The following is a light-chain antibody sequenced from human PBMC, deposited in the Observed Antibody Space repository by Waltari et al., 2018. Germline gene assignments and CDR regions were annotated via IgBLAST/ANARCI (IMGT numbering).Light chain of an antibody. CDR1: QIVSSNY. Sequence: EIVLTQSPGTLSLSPGERATLSCRASQIVSSNYLAWYQQKPGQAPRLLIYGASSRATGIPDRFIGSGSGTDFTLTISRLEPEDFAVYYCQQYATSWTFGQGTKVEIK. CDR3: QQYATSWT. CDR2: GAS. V-gene: IGKV3-20*01. J-gene: IGKJ1*01.